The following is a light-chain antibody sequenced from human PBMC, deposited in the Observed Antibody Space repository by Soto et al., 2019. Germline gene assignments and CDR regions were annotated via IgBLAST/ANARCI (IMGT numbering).Light chain of an antibody. CDR3: QQSYSTPIT. V-gene: IGKV1-39*01. CDR1: QTISTY. J-gene: IGKJ5*01. Sequence: DIHSPTHPSYLSASVGYRFTIYVMASQTISTYLHWYQHNPGRAHRLLISDVSTLQSGVPGRFRGSGSETDFTLTISSLQPEDFATYYCQQSYSTPITVGQGTRLDIK. CDR2: DVS.